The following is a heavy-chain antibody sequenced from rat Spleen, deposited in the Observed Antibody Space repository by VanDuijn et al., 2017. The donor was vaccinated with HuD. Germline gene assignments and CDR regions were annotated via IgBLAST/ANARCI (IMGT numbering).Heavy chain of an antibody. CDR3: TIDSTTASNWFAY. CDR2: ITNTGGST. V-gene: IGHV5-31*01. CDR1: GFTFNNYW. Sequence: EVQLVESGGGLVQPGRSLKLSCVASGFTFNNYWMTWIRQAPGKGLEWVASITNTGGSTYYPDSVKGRFTISRDNAKSTLYLQMNSLRSEDTVPYYCTIDSTTASNWFAYWGQGTLVTVSS. D-gene: IGHD1-1*01. J-gene: IGHJ3*01.